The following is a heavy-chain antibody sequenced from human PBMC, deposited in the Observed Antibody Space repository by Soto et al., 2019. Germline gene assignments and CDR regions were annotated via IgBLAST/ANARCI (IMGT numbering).Heavy chain of an antibody. J-gene: IGHJ4*02. CDR1: GFTFSSYG. V-gene: IGHV3-33*01. Sequence: QVQLVESGGGVVQPGRSLRLSCAASGFTFSSYGMHWVRQAPGKGLEWVAVIWYDGSNKYYADSVKGRFTISRDNSKNTLYLQMISLRAEDTAVYYCARGRAYGGPVDHWGQGTLVTVSS. D-gene: IGHD4-17*01. CDR3: ARGRAYGGPVDH. CDR2: IWYDGSNK.